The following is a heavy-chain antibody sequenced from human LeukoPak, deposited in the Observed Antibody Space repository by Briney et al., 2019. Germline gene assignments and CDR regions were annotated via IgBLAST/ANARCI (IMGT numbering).Heavy chain of an antibody. Sequence: SETLSLTCTVSGGSISGYYWSWIRQPPGKGPEWIGYIYYSGSTNYNPSLKSRVTISVDTSKNQFSLKLSSVTAADTAVYYCARESSSLSYFDYWGQGTLVTVSS. D-gene: IGHD6-13*01. CDR3: ARESSSLSYFDY. J-gene: IGHJ4*02. V-gene: IGHV4-59*01. CDR1: GGSISGYY. CDR2: IYYSGST.